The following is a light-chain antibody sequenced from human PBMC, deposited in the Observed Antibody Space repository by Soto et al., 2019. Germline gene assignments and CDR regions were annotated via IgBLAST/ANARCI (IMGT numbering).Light chain of an antibody. V-gene: IGLV2-11*01. CDR2: DVS. CDR3: CSYAGGPYV. Sequence: QPELTQPRSVSGSPGQSVAISCTGTSSDVGGYNYVSWYQQHPGKAPKVMICDVSKRPSGVPDRFTGSKSGDTASLTISGLQAEDEADYYCCSYAGGPYVFGTGTKVPV. J-gene: IGLJ1*01. CDR1: SSDVGGYNY.